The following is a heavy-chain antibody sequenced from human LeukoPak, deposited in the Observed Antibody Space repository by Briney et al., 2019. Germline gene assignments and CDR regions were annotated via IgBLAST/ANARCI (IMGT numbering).Heavy chain of an antibody. CDR3: AGIPLGTEMLMGYYYYGMDV. CDR2: IFPMFGVT. CDR1: RGTFSRHA. V-gene: IGHV1-69*04. D-gene: IGHD3-16*01. Sequence: AAVTVSCKPCRGTFSRHALSGVGQAPRQGLEWMGRIFPMFGVTNYAQNFQGRFTLTADKSTTTVYMELTSPRSEDTAVYYCAGIPLGTEMLMGYYYYGMDVWGEGTRVSVSS. J-gene: IGHJ6*04.